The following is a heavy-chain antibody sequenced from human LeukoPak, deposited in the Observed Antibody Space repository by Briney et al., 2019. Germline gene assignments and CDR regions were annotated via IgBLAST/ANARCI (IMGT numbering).Heavy chain of an antibody. CDR2: ISGSGGTS. J-gene: IGHJ4*02. CDR1: GFTFINYA. Sequence: GGSLRLSCAASGFTFINYAMSWVRQAPGKGLEWVSVISGSGGTSYYADSVKGRFTISRDNSKNTLYLQMNSLRAEDTAVYYCAKKLVGSYPFDYWGQGTLVTVSS. V-gene: IGHV3-23*01. D-gene: IGHD1-26*01. CDR3: AKKLVGSYPFDY.